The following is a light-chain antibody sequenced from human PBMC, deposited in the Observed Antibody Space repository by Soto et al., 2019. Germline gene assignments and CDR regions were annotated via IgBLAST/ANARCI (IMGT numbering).Light chain of an antibody. J-gene: IGKJ4*01. V-gene: IGKV4-1*01. CDR3: QQYYGPPFT. CDR1: QSVLYSSNNKNY. Sequence: DIVMTQSPDSLAVSLGERATINCKSSQSVLYSSNNKNYLAWYQQKPGQPPQLLIYWASTRESGVPDRFSGSGSETDFTLTIISLQAEDVADYYCQQYYGPPFTFGGGTKVEIK. CDR2: WAS.